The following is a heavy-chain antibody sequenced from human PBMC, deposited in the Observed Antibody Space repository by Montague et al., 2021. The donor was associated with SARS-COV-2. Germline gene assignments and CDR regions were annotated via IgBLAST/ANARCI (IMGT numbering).Heavy chain of an antibody. CDR2: ISYDGTNE. J-gene: IGHJ4*02. CDR1: GFTFSSYA. Sequence: SLRLSCAASGFTFSSYAMHWVRQAPGKGLEWVAVISYDGTNEYYADSVKSRFTISRDNSKNTLYLQMNSLRAEDTAVYYCARERITEAGKDFDYWGQGTLVTVSS. D-gene: IGHD6-13*01. V-gene: IGHV3-30*04. CDR3: ARERITEAGKDFDY.